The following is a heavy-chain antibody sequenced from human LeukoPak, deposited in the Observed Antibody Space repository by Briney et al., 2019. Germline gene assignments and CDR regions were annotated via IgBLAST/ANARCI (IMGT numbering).Heavy chain of an antibody. CDR1: GASISSGGNF. CDR3: TRDGTEAIAS. CDR2: IYTSGST. D-gene: IGHD1-26*01. Sequence: PSETLSLTCTVAGASISSGGNFWTWIRQPAGKGLEWIGRIYTSGSTNYNPSLKSRVTISANTSKNQFYLKLNSVTPADTTVHYCTRDGTEAIASWGQGTLVIVSS. J-gene: IGHJ4*02. V-gene: IGHV4-61*02.